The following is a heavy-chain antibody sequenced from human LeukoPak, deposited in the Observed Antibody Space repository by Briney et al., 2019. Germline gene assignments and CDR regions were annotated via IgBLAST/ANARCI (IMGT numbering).Heavy chain of an antibody. J-gene: IGHJ6*04. CDR2: ISSSSSYT. D-gene: IGHD3-10*01. Sequence: PGGSLRLSCAASGFTFSDYYMSWIRQAPGKGLEWVSYISSSSSYTNYADSVKGRFTTSRDNAKNSLYLQMNSLRAEDTAVYYCARDALWFGETTYYYGMDVWGKGTTATVSS. CDR3: ARDALWFGETTYYYGMDV. CDR1: GFTFSDYY. V-gene: IGHV3-11*06.